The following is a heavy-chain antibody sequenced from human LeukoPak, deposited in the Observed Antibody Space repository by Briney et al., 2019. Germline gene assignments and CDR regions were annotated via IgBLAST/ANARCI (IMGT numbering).Heavy chain of an antibody. D-gene: IGHD3-22*01. V-gene: IGHV3-21*01. CDR2: ISSSSTYI. J-gene: IGHJ3*02. CDR1: RFTFSTYS. Sequence: GGSLRLSCAASRFTFSTYSMNWVRQAPGKGLEWVSSISSSSTYIYYADSVKGRFTISRDNAKNSLYLQMNSLRAEDTAVYYCARAPYYYDSSGQPYDAFDIWGQGTMVTVSS. CDR3: ARAPYYYDSSGQPYDAFDI.